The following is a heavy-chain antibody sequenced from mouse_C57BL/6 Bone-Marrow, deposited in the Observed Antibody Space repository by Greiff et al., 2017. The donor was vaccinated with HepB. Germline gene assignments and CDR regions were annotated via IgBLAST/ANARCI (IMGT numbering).Heavy chain of an antibody. V-gene: IGHV1-19*01. CDR3: ARFPLAGFAY. CDR1: GYTFTDYY. J-gene: IGHJ3*01. Sequence: EVKLQQSGPVLVKPGASVKMSCKASGYTFTDYYMNWVKQSHGKSLEWIGVINPYNGGTSYNQKFKGKATLTVDKSSSTAYMELNSLTSEDSAVYYCARFPLAGFAYWGQGTLVTVSA. CDR2: INPYNGGT.